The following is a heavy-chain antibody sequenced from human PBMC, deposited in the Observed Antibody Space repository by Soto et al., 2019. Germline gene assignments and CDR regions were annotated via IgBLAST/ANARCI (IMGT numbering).Heavy chain of an antibody. CDR3: ASGKSWGRKPLNWFDP. CDR1: GYTFTSSG. V-gene: IGHV1-69*13. Sequence: ASVKVSCKASGYTFTSSGITWVRQAPGQGLEWMGGIIPIFGTANYAQKFQGRVTITADESTSTAYMELSSLRSEDTAVYYCASGKSWGRKPLNWFDPWGQGTLVTVSS. J-gene: IGHJ5*02. CDR2: IIPIFGTA. D-gene: IGHD7-27*01.